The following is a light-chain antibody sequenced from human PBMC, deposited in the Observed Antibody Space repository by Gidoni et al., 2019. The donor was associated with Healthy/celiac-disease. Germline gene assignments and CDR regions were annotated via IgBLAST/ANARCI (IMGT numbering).Light chain of an antibody. J-gene: IGLJ1*01. CDR2: KVS. V-gene: IGLV2-23*02. CDR3: CSYAGSSTWV. Sequence: QSALTQPASVSGSPGPSITISCTGTSSDVGSYNLVSWDQQHPGKAPKLMIYKVSKRPSGVSNRFSGSKSGNTASLTISGLQAEDEADYYCCSYAGSSTWVFGTGTKVTVL. CDR1: SSDVGSYNL.